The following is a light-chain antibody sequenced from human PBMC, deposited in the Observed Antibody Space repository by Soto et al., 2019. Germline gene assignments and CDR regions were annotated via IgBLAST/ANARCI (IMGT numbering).Light chain of an antibody. CDR1: RSDVGGYNY. CDR3: SSYAGSDNFEV. V-gene: IGLV2-8*01. CDR2: DVT. J-gene: IGLJ2*01. Sequence: QSVLTQPPSASGSPGQSVTISCTGTRSDVGGYNYVSWYQQHPGKAPKLLIYDVTKRPSGVPDRFSGSKSANTASLTVSGLQAEDEADYYCSSYAGSDNFEVFGGGTKVTVL.